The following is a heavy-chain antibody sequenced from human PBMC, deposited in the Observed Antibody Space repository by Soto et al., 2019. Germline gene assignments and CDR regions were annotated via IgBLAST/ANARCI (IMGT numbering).Heavy chain of an antibody. D-gene: IGHD4-17*01. CDR1: GFTFSSYA. V-gene: IGHV3-64D*08. Sequence: GGSLRLSCSASGFTFSSYAMHWVRQAPGKGLEYVSAISSNGGSTYYADSVKGRFTIPRDNSKNTLYLQMSSLRAEDTAVYYCVKDLTHYGGNTGSWFDPWGQGTLVTVSS. J-gene: IGHJ5*02. CDR2: ISSNGGST. CDR3: VKDLTHYGGNTGSWFDP.